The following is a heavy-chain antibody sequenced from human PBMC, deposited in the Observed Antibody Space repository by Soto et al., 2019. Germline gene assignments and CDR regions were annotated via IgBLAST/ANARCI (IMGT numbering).Heavy chain of an antibody. Sequence: SETLSLTCTVSGGSVSSGSYYWSWIRQPPGKGLEWIGYLYNSGNTNYNASLKSRVTISVDTSNNQFSLKLNSVTAADTAVYYCARNRYYFDSSTYYPDSWGQGILVTVSS. V-gene: IGHV4-61*01. D-gene: IGHD3-22*01. CDR2: LYNSGNT. CDR3: ARNRYYFDSSTYYPDS. J-gene: IGHJ4*02. CDR1: GGSVSSGSYY.